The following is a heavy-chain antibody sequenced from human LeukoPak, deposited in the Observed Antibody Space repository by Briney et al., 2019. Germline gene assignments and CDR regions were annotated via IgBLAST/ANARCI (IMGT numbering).Heavy chain of an antibody. Sequence: GESLKISCKGSGYSFTSYWISWVRQMPGKGLEWMGRIDPSDSYTNYSPSFQGHVTISADKSISTAYLQWSSLKASDTAMYYCARSIVVVTATLTGGFDPWGQGTLVTVSS. CDR2: IDPSDSYT. V-gene: IGHV5-10-1*01. D-gene: IGHD2-21*02. CDR3: ARSIVVVTATLTGGFDP. CDR1: GYSFTSYW. J-gene: IGHJ5*02.